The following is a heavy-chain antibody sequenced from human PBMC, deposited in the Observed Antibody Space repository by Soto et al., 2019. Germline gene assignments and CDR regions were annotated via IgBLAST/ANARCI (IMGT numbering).Heavy chain of an antibody. CDR2: INHSGST. CDR3: ARGRGSITMVRGGRNWFAP. V-gene: IGHV4-34*01. Sequence: SETLSLTCAVYGGSFSGYYWSWIRQPPGKGLEWIGEINHSGSTNYNPSLKSRVTISVDTSKNQFSLKLSSVTAADTAVYYCARGRGSITMVRGGRNWFAPWGQGTLVTVS. J-gene: IGHJ5*02. D-gene: IGHD3-10*01. CDR1: GGSFSGYY.